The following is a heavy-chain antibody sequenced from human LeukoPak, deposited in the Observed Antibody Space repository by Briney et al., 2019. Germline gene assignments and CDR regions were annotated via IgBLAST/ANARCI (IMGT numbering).Heavy chain of an antibody. V-gene: IGHV4-34*01. J-gene: IGHJ2*01. CDR1: GGSFSGYY. CDR3: ASNKYSSSLGWYFDL. CDR2: INHSGST. Sequence: KSSETLSLTCAVYGGSFSGYYWSWIRQPPGKGLEWIGEINHSGSTNYNPSLKSRVTISVDTSKNQFSLKLSSVTAADTAVYYCASNKYSSSLGWYFDLWGRGTLVTVSS. D-gene: IGHD6-6*01.